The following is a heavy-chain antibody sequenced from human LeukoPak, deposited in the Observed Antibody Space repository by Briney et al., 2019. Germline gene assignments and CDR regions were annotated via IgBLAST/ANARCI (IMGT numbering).Heavy chain of an antibody. CDR1: GYTFTSYG. Sequence: ASVKVSCKASGYTFTSYGISWVPQAPGQGLKWMGWISAYNGNTNYAQKLQSRVTMTTDTSTSTVYMELRSLRSDDTAVYYCARDDRYSGFLFDYWGQGTLVTVSS. J-gene: IGHJ4*02. CDR3: ARDDRYSGFLFDY. V-gene: IGHV1-18*01. D-gene: IGHD5-12*01. CDR2: ISAYNGNT.